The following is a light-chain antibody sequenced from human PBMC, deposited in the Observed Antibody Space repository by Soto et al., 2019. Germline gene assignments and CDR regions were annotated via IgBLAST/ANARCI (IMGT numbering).Light chain of an antibody. CDR3: SSYTSSSAYV. J-gene: IGLJ1*01. CDR2: DVS. CDR1: SSDVGGYNY. V-gene: IGLV2-14*01. Sequence: QSALTQPASVSGSPGQSITISCTGTSSDVGGYNYVSWYQQHPGKAPKLMIYDVSNRLSGVSNRFSGSKSGNTASLTISGLHAEDEADYYCSSYTSSSAYVFGTGTKLTVL.